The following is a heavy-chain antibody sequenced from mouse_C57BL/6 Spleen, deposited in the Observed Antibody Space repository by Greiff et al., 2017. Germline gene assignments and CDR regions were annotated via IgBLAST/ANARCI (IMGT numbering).Heavy chain of an antibody. Sequence: VPLKQSGAELVRPGASVTLSCTASGFNLKDYYMHWVKQRPAQGLEWLGRIDPEAGDPVYAPKFQRKAPLSADTASNTAYLQLSSLTSEDTAVYYCTTPVVATNYFDYWGQGTTLTVSS. CDR3: TTPVVATNYFDY. CDR2: IDPEAGDP. CDR1: GFNLKDYY. V-gene: IGHV14-1*01. J-gene: IGHJ2*01. D-gene: IGHD1-1*01.